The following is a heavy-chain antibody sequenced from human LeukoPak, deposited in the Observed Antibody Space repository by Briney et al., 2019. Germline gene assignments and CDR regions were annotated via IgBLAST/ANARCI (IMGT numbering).Heavy chain of an antibody. CDR3: ASIAVAATLVFDY. CDR1: GGSISSSSYS. CDR2: VYYSGST. J-gene: IGHJ4*02. V-gene: IGHV4-39*07. Sequence: PSETLSLTCTVSGGSISSSSYSWGWIRQPPGKGLEWIGSVYYSGSTYYNPSLKSRVTISVDTSKNQFSLNRISVTAADTAVYYCASIAVAATLVFDYWGQGTLVTVSS. D-gene: IGHD6-19*01.